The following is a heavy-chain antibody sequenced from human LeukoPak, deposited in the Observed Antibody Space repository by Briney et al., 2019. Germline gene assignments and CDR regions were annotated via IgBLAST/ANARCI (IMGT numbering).Heavy chain of an antibody. J-gene: IGHJ6*04. V-gene: IGHV3-30*18. D-gene: IGHD4-17*01. CDR2: ISYDGSNK. CDR3: AKVADYGDYGGNYGMDV. Sequence: PGGSLRLSCAAPGFTFSSYGMHWVRQAPGKGLEWVAVISYDGSNKYYADSVKGRFTISRDNSKNTLYLQMNSLRAEDTAVYYCAKVADYGDYGGNYGMDVWGKGTTVTVSS. CDR1: GFTFSSYG.